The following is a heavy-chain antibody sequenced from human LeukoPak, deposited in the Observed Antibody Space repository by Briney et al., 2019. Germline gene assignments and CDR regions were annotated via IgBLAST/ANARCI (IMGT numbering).Heavy chain of an antibody. V-gene: IGHV4-4*02. J-gene: IGHJ5*02. Sequence: PSETLSLTCAVSGGSITSNNWWSWVRQPPGRGLEWIGEIYHSGSTNYSPSLKSRVTISVDKSKNHFSLKLSSVTAADTGVYYCARVGTMVRGNHKWFDPWGQGTLVTVSS. CDR1: GGSITSNNW. D-gene: IGHD3-10*01. CDR2: IYHSGST. CDR3: ARVGTMVRGNHKWFDP.